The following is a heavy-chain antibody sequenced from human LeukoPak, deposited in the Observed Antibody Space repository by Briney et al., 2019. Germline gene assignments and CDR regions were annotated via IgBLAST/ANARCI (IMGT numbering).Heavy chain of an antibody. D-gene: IGHD3-10*01. J-gene: IGHJ4*02. CDR1: GXXISSGXXX. V-gene: IGHV4-30-4*01. CDR2: IYYSGST. CDR3: ARTSSPLWFGELLYNSFDY. Sequence: VSGXXISSGXXXXSXIRXXPXXGLEXIGYIYYSGSTYYNPSLKSRVTISVDTSKNQFSLKLSSVTAADTAVYYCARTSSPLWFGELLYNSFDYWGQGTLVTVSS.